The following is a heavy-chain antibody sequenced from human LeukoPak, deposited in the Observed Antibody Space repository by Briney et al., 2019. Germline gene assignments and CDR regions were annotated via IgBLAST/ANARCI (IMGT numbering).Heavy chain of an antibody. CDR3: ARVLHLGGGVTYTYYYYGMDV. Sequence: PGGSLTLSCAASGFTFSSYWMSWVRQPPGEGLEWVANIKQDGSEKYYVDSVKGRFTISRDNAKNSLYLQMNSLRAEDTAVYYCARVLHLGGGVTYTYYYYGMDVWGQGTTVTVSS. J-gene: IGHJ6*02. D-gene: IGHD3-16*01. CDR2: IKQDGSEK. CDR1: GFTFSSYW. V-gene: IGHV3-7*01.